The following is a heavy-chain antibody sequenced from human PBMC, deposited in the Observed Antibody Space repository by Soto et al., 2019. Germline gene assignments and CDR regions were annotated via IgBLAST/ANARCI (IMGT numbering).Heavy chain of an antibody. CDR1: GGSFGSGRHY. D-gene: IGHD6-19*01. J-gene: IGHJ4*02. CDR3: ARGWDAGY. CDR2: IHDSGST. Sequence: QVQLQESGPGLVKPSETLSLTCTVSGGSFGSGRHYWSWIRQPPGKGLEWIGYIHDSGSTNYVSSLKSRVTISADPSRNQFFLKVYSVTAADTAVYYCARGWDAGYWGQGTLVTVSS. V-gene: IGHV4-61*01.